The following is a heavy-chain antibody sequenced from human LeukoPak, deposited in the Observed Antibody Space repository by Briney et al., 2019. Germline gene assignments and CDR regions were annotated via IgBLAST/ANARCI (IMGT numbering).Heavy chain of an antibody. Sequence: SETLSLTCTVSGGSISSYYWSWIRQPPGKGLEWIGYIHYSGSTNYNPSLKSRVTISVDTSKNQFSLKLSSVTAADTAVYYCARGPTAGDPFYYFDYWGQGTLVTVSS. V-gene: IGHV4-59*01. D-gene: IGHD6-13*01. CDR1: GGSISSYY. J-gene: IGHJ4*02. CDR3: ARGPTAGDPFYYFDY. CDR2: IHYSGST.